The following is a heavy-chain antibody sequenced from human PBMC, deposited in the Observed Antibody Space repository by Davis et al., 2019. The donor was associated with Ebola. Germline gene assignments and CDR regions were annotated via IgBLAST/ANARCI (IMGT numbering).Heavy chain of an antibody. CDR1: GGSISSYY. CDR2: IYYSGST. D-gene: IGHD4-17*01. Sequence: MPSETLSLTCTVSGGSISSYYWSWIRQPPGKGLEWIGYIYYSGSTNYNPSLKSRVTISVDTSKNQFSLKLSSVTAADTAVYYCARSGEHYYYYDMDVWGQGTTVTVSS. V-gene: IGHV4-59*08. CDR3: ARSGEHYYYYDMDV. J-gene: IGHJ6*02.